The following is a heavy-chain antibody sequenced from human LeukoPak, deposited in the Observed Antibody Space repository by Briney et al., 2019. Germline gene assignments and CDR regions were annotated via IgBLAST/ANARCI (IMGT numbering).Heavy chain of an antibody. D-gene: IGHD4-17*01. J-gene: IGHJ4*02. V-gene: IGHV3-13*01. CDR1: GFTFSSYD. CDR3: ARGRDYDDYYFDY. CDR2: IGTAGDT. Sequence: GGSLRLSCAASGFTFSSYDMHWVRQATGKGLEWVSAIGTAGDTYYPGSVKGRFTISRENAKNSLYLQMNSLRAGDTAVYYCARGRDYDDYYFDYWGQGTLVTVSS.